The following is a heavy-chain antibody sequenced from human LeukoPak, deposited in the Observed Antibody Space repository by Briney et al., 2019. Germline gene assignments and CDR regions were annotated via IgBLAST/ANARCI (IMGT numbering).Heavy chain of an antibody. Sequence: SETLSLTCTVSGGSISSSSYYWGWIRQPPGKGLEWIGSIYYSGSTYYNPSLKSRVTISVDTSKNQFSLKLSSVTAADTAVYYCARHPTPGKLRPAAIPRGAFDIWGQGTMVTVSS. CDR1: GGSISSSSYY. CDR3: ARHPTPGKLRPAAIPRGAFDI. D-gene: IGHD2-2*01. J-gene: IGHJ3*02. V-gene: IGHV4-39*01. CDR2: IYYSGST.